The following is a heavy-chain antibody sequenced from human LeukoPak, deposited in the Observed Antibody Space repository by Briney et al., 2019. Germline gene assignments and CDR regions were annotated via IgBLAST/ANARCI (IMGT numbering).Heavy chain of an antibody. CDR3: AKGDYDILTGYYPVDY. CDR1: GFTFSSYA. D-gene: IGHD3-9*01. V-gene: IGHV3-23*01. Sequence: PGGSLRPSCAASGFTFSSYAMSWVRQAPGKGLEWVSAISGSGGSTYYADSVKGRFTISRDNSKNTLYLQMNSLRAEDTAVYYCAKGDYDILTGYYPVDYWGQGTLVTVSS. J-gene: IGHJ4*02. CDR2: ISGSGGST.